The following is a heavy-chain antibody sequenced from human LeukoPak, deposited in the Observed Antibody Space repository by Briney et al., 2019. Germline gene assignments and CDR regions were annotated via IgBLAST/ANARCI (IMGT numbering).Heavy chain of an antibody. Sequence: GGSLRLSCAASGFTFSSYAVSWVRQAPGKGLEWVSAISGSGGSTYYADSVKGRFTISRDNSKNTLYLQMNSLRAEDTAVYYCAKDPHSSSWYRLAFDIWGQGTMVTVSS. D-gene: IGHD6-13*01. J-gene: IGHJ3*02. CDR1: GFTFSSYA. V-gene: IGHV3-23*01. CDR2: ISGSGGST. CDR3: AKDPHSSSWYRLAFDI.